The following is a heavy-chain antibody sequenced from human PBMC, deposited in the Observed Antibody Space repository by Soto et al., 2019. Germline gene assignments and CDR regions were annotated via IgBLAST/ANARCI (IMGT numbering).Heavy chain of an antibody. Sequence: GSLRLSCAASGFTFSSYAMRWGRQAPGKGLEWVSAISGSSGNTYYADSVKGRFTISRDNSKNTLYLQMNSLRAEDTAVYYCAKDRTTDQPNYYFDYWGQGTLVTVS. J-gene: IGHJ4*02. D-gene: IGHD4-17*01. V-gene: IGHV3-23*01. CDR1: GFTFSSYA. CDR3: AKDRTTDQPNYYFDY. CDR2: ISGSSGNT.